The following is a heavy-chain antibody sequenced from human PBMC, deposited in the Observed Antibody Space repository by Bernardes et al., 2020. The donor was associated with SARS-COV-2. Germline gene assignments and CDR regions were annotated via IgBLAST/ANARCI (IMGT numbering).Heavy chain of an antibody. CDR1: GFNFNYRG. V-gene: IGHV3-30*18. Sequence: GGSLRLSCAASGFNFNYRGMHWVRQAPGKGLEWVALISYAGSKTYYADSVQGRFSISRDNSKNTLYLQMSSLRAEDTAMYYCVKLGWTGYCTGGVCDYWGQGTLVTVSS. J-gene: IGHJ4*02. D-gene: IGHD2-8*02. CDR3: VKLGWTGYCTGGVCDY. CDR2: ISYAGSKT.